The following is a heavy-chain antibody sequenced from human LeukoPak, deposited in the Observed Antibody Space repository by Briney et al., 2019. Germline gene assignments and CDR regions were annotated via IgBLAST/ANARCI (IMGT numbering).Heavy chain of an antibody. CDR2: ISGSGGST. J-gene: IGHJ4*02. Sequence: PGGSLRLSCAASGFTFSSYGMSWVRQAPGKGLEWVSAISGSGGSTYYADSVKGRFTISRDNSKNTLYLQMNSLRAEDTAVYYCAKSTVGATRGPFDYWGQGTLVTVSS. D-gene: IGHD1-26*01. CDR1: GFTFSSYG. V-gene: IGHV3-23*01. CDR3: AKSTVGATRGPFDY.